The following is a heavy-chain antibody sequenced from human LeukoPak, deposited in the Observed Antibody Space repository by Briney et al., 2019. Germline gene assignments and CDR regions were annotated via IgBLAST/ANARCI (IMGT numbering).Heavy chain of an antibody. V-gene: IGHV3-48*04. CDR1: GFTFSSYS. D-gene: IGHD2-21*02. J-gene: IGHJ4*02. CDR2: ISSSSSTI. CDR3: ARDRRVVVVTAALGY. Sequence: PGGSLRLSCAASGFTFSSYSMNWVRQAPGKGLEWVSYISSSSSTIYYADSVKGRFTISRDNAKNSLYLQMNSLRAEDTAVYYCARDRRVVVVTAALGYWGQGTLVTVSS.